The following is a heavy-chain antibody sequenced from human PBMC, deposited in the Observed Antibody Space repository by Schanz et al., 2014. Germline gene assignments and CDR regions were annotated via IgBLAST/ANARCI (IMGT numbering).Heavy chain of an antibody. Sequence: QVQLVQSGAEVKKPGASVKVSCKASGYTTFTDYYIHWVRQAPGQGLEWMGWINPNSGDTNYAQKFQGWDTMTRVTSISTAYMEMSRLKSDDTAVYYCARLSVAGRPHVNYWYFDLWGRGTLVTVSS. J-gene: IGHJ2*01. CDR2: INPNSGDT. CDR1: GYTTFTDYY. V-gene: IGHV1-2*04. D-gene: IGHD6-19*01. CDR3: ARLSVAGRPHVNYWYFDL.